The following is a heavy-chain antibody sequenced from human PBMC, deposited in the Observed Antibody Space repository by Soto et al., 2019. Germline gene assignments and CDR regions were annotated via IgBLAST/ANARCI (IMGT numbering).Heavy chain of an antibody. Sequence: VESLKLSCKGSGYSFTSYWIGWVRQMPGKGLEWMGIIYPGDSDTRYSPSFQGQVTISADKSISTAYLQWSSLKASDTAMYYCATAQGGVAGTFYYGMDVWGQGTTVTVYS. J-gene: IGHJ6*02. V-gene: IGHV5-51*01. CDR3: ATAQGGVAGTFYYGMDV. D-gene: IGHD6-19*01. CDR2: IYPGDSDT. CDR1: GYSFTSYW.